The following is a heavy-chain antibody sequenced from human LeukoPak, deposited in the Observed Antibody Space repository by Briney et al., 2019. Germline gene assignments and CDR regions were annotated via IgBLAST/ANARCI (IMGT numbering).Heavy chain of an antibody. J-gene: IGHJ4*02. V-gene: IGHV3-66*02. CDR3: VSSTGQQLIPYDY. D-gene: IGHD6-13*01. CDR2: IYGAGAA. Sequence: GGSLRLSCAASGINVSANYMTWIRQAPGKGLEWVSLIYGAGAAYYAESVRGRFIISRDNSKNTLFPQMNSLRAEDTAVYYCVSSTGQQLIPYDYWGQGPHVAVSS. CDR1: GINVSANY.